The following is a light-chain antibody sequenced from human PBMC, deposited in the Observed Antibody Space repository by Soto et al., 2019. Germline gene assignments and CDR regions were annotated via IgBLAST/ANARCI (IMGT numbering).Light chain of an antibody. CDR3: QQLTDWPPQWT. Sequence: DIQMTQSPSTLSASVGDRVTITCRASQSISSWLAWYQQKPGKAPKLLIHEASSLEKGVPARFGGSGSGTDFTLTISSLQPEDFATYYCQQLTDWPPQWTFGQGTKVDIK. CDR2: EAS. J-gene: IGKJ1*01. CDR1: QSISSW. V-gene: IGKV1-5*03.